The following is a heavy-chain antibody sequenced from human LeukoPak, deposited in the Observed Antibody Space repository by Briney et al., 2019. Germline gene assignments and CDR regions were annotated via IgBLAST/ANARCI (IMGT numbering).Heavy chain of an antibody. J-gene: IGHJ6*02. CDR1: GGSISSGSYY. V-gene: IGHV4-61*02. D-gene: IGHD4-17*01. CDR3: VRYGDLNYCYGMDV. CDR2: IYTSGST. Sequence: SETLSLTCTVSGGSISSGSYYWSWIRQPAGKGLEWIGRIYTSGSTNYNPSLKSRVTISVDTSKNQFSLKLSSVTAADTAVYYCVRYGDLNYCYGMDVWGQGTTVTVSS.